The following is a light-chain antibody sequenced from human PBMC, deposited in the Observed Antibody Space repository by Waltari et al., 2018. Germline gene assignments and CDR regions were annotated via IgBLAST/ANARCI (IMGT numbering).Light chain of an antibody. CDR2: GQN. J-gene: IGLJ2*01. Sequence: SSELTQDPSVSVALGQTVRITCQGDSLRRFYASWYQQRTGQAPILVLYGQNNGPSGIPDRFSGSTSGNTASLTITGAQAEDEADYYCHSRDTSSTRVFGGGTRLTV. CDR1: SLRRFY. V-gene: IGLV3-19*01. CDR3: HSRDTSSTRV.